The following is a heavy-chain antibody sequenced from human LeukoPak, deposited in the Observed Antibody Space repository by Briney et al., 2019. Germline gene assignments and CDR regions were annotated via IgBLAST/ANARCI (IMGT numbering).Heavy chain of an antibody. V-gene: IGHV4-34*01. CDR1: GGYFSGFY. CDR3: ARVRHDPLEYGYYMDV. CDR2: IKQTGNT. J-gene: IGHJ6*03. Sequence: SETLSLTCAVDGGYFSGFYWTWIRPTPAKRPEWNGEIKQTGNTNYNPSLTDYNPSLKPRVTISVDSSKSQLSLKVNSVTAADTGIYYCARVRHDPLEYGYYMDVWGTGTPVAVSS. D-gene: IGHD3-3*01.